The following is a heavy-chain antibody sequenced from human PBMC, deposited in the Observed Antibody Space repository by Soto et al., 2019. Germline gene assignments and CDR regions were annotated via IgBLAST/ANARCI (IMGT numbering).Heavy chain of an antibody. V-gene: IGHV1-2*04. CDR1: GNTFTHYY. J-gene: IGHJ6*02. CDR2: INPKSGDT. Sequence: QEQLVQSGAEVKKPGASVKVSCKASGNTFTHYYVHWVRQAPGQGLEWMGWINPKSGDTNYAQKFQDWVTMTRDTSISTAYMELGRLRSDDTAVYYCGRAKDGQYGMDVWGQGTTVTVSS. CDR3: GRAKDGQYGMDV.